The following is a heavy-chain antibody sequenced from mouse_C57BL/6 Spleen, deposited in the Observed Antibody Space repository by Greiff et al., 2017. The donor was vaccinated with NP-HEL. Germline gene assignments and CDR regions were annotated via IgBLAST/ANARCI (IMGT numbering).Heavy chain of an antibody. D-gene: IGHD4-1*01. CDR3: ARVGREGGYFDY. J-gene: IGHJ2*01. V-gene: IGHV1-7*01. CDR1: GYTFTSYW. Sequence: VQLQQSGAELAKPGASVKLSCKASGYTFTSYWMHWVKQRPGQGLEWIGYINPSSGYTKYNQKFKDKATLTADQSSSTAYMQLSSLTYEDSAVYYCARVGREGGYFDYWGQGTTLTVSS. CDR2: INPSSGYT.